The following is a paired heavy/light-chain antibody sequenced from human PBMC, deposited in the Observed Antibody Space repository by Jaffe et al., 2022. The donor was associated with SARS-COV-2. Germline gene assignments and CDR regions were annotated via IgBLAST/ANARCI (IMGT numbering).Light chain of an antibody. CDR3: HSYDSSLSGSV. Sequence: QSVLTQPPSVSGAPGQRVTISCTGSRSNIGAGYDVHWYQHLPGTAPKLLIYDNNNRPSGVPDRFSGSKSGTSASLAITGLQTEDEGDYYCHSYDSSLSGSVFGGGTKVTVL. CDR1: RSNIGAGYD. CDR2: DNN. V-gene: IGLV1-40*01. J-gene: IGLJ3*02.
Heavy chain of an antibody. V-gene: IGHV5-51*01. CDR2: IYPGDSDT. D-gene: IGHD1-26*01. CDR1: GYSFSNNW. Sequence: VQLVQSGAEVEKPGESLKISCKGSGYSFSNNWIGWVRQMPGKGLEWMGIIYPGDSDTRYNPSFQGQVTISADKSISTAYLQWSSLKASDTAMYYCARHIVGAADAFDLWGQGTMVTVSS. CDR3: ARHIVGAADAFDL. J-gene: IGHJ3*01.